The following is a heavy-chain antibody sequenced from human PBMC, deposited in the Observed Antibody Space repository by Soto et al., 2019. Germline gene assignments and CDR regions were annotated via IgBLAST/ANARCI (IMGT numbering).Heavy chain of an antibody. CDR3: ARDTLGGAYDFLH. Sequence: EVQLVESGGGLVQPGGSLRLSCAASGFTVSNLYMTWVRQAPGKGLQWVAVISSGGSTYYADSVKGRFTISRDNSKNTLYLEMNSLRAEDTAGYYCARDTLGGAYDFLHGGQGTLVTVSS. CDR2: ISSGGST. V-gene: IGHV3-66*01. J-gene: IGHJ4*02. CDR1: GFTVSNLY. D-gene: IGHD3-3*01.